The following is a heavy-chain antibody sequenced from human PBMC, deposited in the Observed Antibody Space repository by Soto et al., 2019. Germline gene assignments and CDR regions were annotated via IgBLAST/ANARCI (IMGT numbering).Heavy chain of an antibody. D-gene: IGHD4-17*01. CDR3: ARAPSRYGDYTFDY. J-gene: IGHJ4*02. Sequence: SETLSLTCTVSGGSISSYYWSWIRQPPGKGLEWIGYIYYSGSTNYNPSLKSRVTISVDTSKNQFSLKLSSVTAADTAVYYCARAPSRYGDYTFDYWGQGTLVTVSS. V-gene: IGHV4-59*01. CDR1: GGSISSYY. CDR2: IYYSGST.